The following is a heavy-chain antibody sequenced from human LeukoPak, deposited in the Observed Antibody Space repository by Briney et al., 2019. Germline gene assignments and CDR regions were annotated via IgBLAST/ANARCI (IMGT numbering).Heavy chain of an antibody. V-gene: IGHV3-30*02. D-gene: IGHD1-26*01. CDR2: IRYDGSHE. J-gene: IGHJ4*01. CDR1: GFTFSTHD. Sequence: PGGSLRLSCGASGFTFSTHDTHWVRQAPGKGLEWVAFIRYDGSHEYYADSVKGRFTISRDNSKNTLYLQMNSVRSEDTALYYCAKPSGSGVDYWGQGTRVTVSS. CDR3: AKPSGSGVDY.